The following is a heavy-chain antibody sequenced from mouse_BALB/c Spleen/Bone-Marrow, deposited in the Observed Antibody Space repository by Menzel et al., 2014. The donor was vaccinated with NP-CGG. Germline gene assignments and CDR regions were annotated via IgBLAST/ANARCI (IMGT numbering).Heavy chain of an antibody. CDR3: ARYYDYDWYFDV. CDR2: IYPGSGST. D-gene: IGHD2-4*01. Sequence: VQLQQSGPELVKPGASVKMSCKASGYTFTDYVISWMKQRTGQGLEWIGEIYPGSGSTYYNEKFKGKATLTADKSSNKAYIQLSSLTSEDSAVYFCARYYDYDWYFDVWDAGTTGAVSS. V-gene: IGHV1-77*01. J-gene: IGHJ1*01. CDR1: GYTFTDYV.